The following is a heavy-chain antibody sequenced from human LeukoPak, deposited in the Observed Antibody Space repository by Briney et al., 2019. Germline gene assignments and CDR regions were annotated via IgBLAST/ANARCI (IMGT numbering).Heavy chain of an antibody. CDR1: GYTFTSYY. CDR2: IIPILGIA. D-gene: IGHD3-22*01. J-gene: IGHJ2*01. V-gene: IGHV1-69*04. CDR3: ARDISGITMIVAKRYWYFDL. Sequence: GASVKVSCKASGYTFTSYYMHWVRQAPGQGLEWMGRIIPILGIANYAQKFRGRVTITADKSTSTAYMELSSLRSEDTAVYYCARDISGITMIVAKRYWYFDLWGRGTLVTVSS.